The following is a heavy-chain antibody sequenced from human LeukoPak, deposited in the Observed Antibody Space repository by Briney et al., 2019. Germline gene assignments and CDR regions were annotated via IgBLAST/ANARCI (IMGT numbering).Heavy chain of an antibody. D-gene: IGHD5-18*01. CDR3: ARDPSYGDN. CDR1: GYTFTNYW. V-gene: IGHV5-51*01. J-gene: IGHJ4*02. Sequence: GESLKISCKGSGYTFTNYWIGWVRQMPGKGLEWMGIIFPGDSDTRYSPSFQGRVTISADKSITTAYLQWSSLKASDTAMYYCARDPSYGDNWGQGTLVTVSS. CDR2: IFPGDSDT.